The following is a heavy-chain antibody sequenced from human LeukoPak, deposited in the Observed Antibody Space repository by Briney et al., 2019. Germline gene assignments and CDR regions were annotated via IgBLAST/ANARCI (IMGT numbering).Heavy chain of an antibody. Sequence: ASVKVSCKASGYTFTSYDINWVRQATGQGLEWMGWMNPNSGNTGYAQKFQGRVTITRNTSISTAYMELSSLRSEDTAVYYCAREAGAIPPSYYMDVWGKGTTVTVSS. CDR3: AREAGAIPPSYYMDV. J-gene: IGHJ6*03. D-gene: IGHD1-26*01. CDR1: GYTFTSYD. CDR2: MNPNSGNT. V-gene: IGHV1-8*03.